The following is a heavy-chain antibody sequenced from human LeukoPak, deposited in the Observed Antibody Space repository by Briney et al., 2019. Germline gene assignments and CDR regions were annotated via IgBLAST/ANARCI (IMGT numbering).Heavy chain of an antibody. J-gene: IGHJ5*02. CDR2: ISSSSSYI. Sequence: PGGSLGLSCAASGFTFSSYSMNWVRQAPGKGLEWVSSISSSSSYIYYADSVKGRFTISRDNAKNSLYLQMNSLRAEDTAVYYCARDDYREYNWFDPWGQGTLVTVSS. CDR1: GFTFSSYS. V-gene: IGHV3-21*01. CDR3: ARDDYREYNWFDP. D-gene: IGHD4-11*01.